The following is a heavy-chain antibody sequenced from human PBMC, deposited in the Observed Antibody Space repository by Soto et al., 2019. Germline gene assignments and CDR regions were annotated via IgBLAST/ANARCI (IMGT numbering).Heavy chain of an antibody. V-gene: IGHV2-5*02. CDR3: VHKGGGDRILDY. CDR2: IYWDDYQ. J-gene: IGHJ4*02. D-gene: IGHD3-16*01. CDR1: GFSLSTSGVG. Sequence: QITLKESGPALVKPTQTLTLTRTFSGFSLSTSGVGVGWIRQPPGEALECLALIYWDDYQHFRPSLESRPTITKDPSKSHVVLTMTHLEPDGTATYYCVHKGGGDRILDYWGQGTLVTVSS.